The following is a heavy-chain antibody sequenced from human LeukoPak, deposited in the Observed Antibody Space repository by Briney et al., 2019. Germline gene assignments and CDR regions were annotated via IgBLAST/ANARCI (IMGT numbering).Heavy chain of an antibody. V-gene: IGHV4-59*01. CDR3: ARVGSGNFDY. D-gene: IGHD3-10*01. Sequence: SGTLSLTCTVSGGSISTYYWTWIRQPPGKGLEWLGYIYYSGSTNYNPSLKSRVTISVDTSKNQFSLKLSSVTTADTAVYYCARVGSGNFDYWGQGTLVTVSS. CDR1: GGSISTYY. J-gene: IGHJ4*02. CDR2: IYYSGST.